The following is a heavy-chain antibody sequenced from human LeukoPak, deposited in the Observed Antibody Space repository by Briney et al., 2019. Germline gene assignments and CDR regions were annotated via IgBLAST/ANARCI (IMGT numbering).Heavy chain of an antibody. J-gene: IGHJ5*02. CDR3: ARSSGSYSWFDP. Sequence: GESLKISCKGSGYSFTNNWIGWVRQMPGKGLEWMGITYPGDSNTRYSPSFQGQVTISADKSISSAYLQWSSLKASDTAMYYCARSSGSYSWFDPWGQGTLVTVSS. D-gene: IGHD1-26*01. V-gene: IGHV5-51*01. CDR2: TYPGDSNT. CDR1: GYSFTNNW.